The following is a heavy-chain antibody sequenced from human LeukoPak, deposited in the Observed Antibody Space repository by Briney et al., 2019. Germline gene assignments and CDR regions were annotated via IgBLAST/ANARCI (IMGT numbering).Heavy chain of an antibody. J-gene: IGHJ4*02. D-gene: IGHD3-22*01. Sequence: PGGSLRLSCAASGFTVSSNYMSWVRQAPGKGLEWVSVIYSGGSTYYADSVKGRFTISRENSKNTRCLQMNSLRAEDTAVYYCARDAPETYYYDSSGYRPTGYWGQGTLVTVSS. CDR1: GFTVSSNY. V-gene: IGHV3-66*01. CDR2: IYSGGST. CDR3: ARDAPETYYYDSSGYRPTGY.